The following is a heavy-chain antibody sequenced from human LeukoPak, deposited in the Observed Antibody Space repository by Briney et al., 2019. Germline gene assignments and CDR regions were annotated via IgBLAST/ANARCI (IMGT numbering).Heavy chain of an antibody. CDR3: AKGGKWDVTPFDY. CDR2: ISGGGGST. Sequence: GSLRLSCAASGFTFTSYSMNWVRQAPGKGLEWVSTISGGGGSTYYADSVKGRFTISRDNSKNTLYLQVNSLRAEDTAVYYCAKGGKWDVTPFDYWGQGTLVTVSS. J-gene: IGHJ4*02. V-gene: IGHV3-23*01. CDR1: GFTFTSYS. D-gene: IGHD1-26*01.